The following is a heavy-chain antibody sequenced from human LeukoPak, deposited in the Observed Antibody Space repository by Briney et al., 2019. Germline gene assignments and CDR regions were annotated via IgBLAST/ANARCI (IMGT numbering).Heavy chain of an antibody. J-gene: IGHJ4*02. D-gene: IGHD5-18*01. CDR2: IYYSGST. CDR1: GGSISSYY. CDR3: ARDSGYDYGYRTFDY. V-gene: IGHV4-59*01. Sequence: SETLSLTCTVSGGSISSYYWSWIRQPPGKGLEWIGSIYYSGSTNYNPSLKSRVTISVDTSKNQFSLKLSSVTAADTAVYFCARDSGYDYGYRTFDYWGQGTLVTVSS.